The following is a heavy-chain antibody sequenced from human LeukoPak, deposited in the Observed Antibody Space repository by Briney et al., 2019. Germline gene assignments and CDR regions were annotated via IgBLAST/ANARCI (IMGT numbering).Heavy chain of an antibody. J-gene: IGHJ4*02. D-gene: IGHD3-10*01. CDR1: GGSISSGGYS. Sequence: SQTLSLTCAVSGGSISSGGYSWSWIRQPPGKGLEWMGYIYHSGSTYYNPSLKSRVTISVDRSKNQFSLKLSSVTAADTAVYYCARVGTDYYGSGSYYPDYWGQGTLFTVSS. CDR2: IYHSGST. V-gene: IGHV4-30-2*01. CDR3: ARVGTDYYGSGSYYPDY.